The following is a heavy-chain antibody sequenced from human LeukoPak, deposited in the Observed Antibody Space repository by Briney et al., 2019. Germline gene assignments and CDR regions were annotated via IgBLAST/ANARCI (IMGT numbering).Heavy chain of an antibody. D-gene: IGHD2-2*01. V-gene: IGHV3-48*04. Sequence: PGGSLRLSCAASGFTFSSYSMKWVRQAPGKGLEWVSYISSASGSIYYADSVKGRFTISRDNAKNSLFLQMNSLRAEDTAVYYCARLPAYCSSTSCYYDYWGQGTLVTVSS. CDR3: ARLPAYCSSTSCYYDY. J-gene: IGHJ4*02. CDR1: GFTFSSYS. CDR2: ISSASGSI.